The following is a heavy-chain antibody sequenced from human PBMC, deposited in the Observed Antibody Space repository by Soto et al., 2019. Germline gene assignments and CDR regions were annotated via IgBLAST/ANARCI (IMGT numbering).Heavy chain of an antibody. CDR2: IDSRRGGT. V-gene: IGHV1-2*02. J-gene: IGHJ4*02. Sequence: GASVKVSCKISGDTLTGLSIHWVRQAPGKGLEWMGWIDSRRGGTVYEQKFQGRVTMTRDTSISTVYMDLSGLTSDETALYYCATDDYGVFPYWGQGSLVTVS. CDR3: ATDDYGVFPY. D-gene: IGHD3-10*01. CDR1: GDTLTGLS.